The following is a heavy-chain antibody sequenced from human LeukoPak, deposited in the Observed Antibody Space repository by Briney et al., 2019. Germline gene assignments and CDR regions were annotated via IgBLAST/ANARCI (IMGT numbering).Heavy chain of an antibody. CDR1: GGSISSSSYY. CDR3: ARTYYDFWSGYYTHWFDP. J-gene: IGHJ5*02. D-gene: IGHD3-3*01. Sequence: SETLSLTCTVSGGSISSSSYYWGWIRQPPGKGLEWIGEINHSGSTNYNPSLKSRVTISVDTSKNQFSLKLSSVTAADTAVYYCARTYYDFWSGYYTHWFDPWGQGTLVTVSS. CDR2: INHSGST. V-gene: IGHV4-39*07.